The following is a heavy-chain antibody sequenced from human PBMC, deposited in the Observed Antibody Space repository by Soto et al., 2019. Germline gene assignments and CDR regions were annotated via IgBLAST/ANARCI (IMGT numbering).Heavy chain of an antibody. CDR2: IVPMFGTT. V-gene: IGHV1-69*01. CDR1: GDTFNSYG. CDR3: ARDLADVHLWDAFDV. Sequence: QVQLVQSGPELKKPGSSVKVSCKAPGDTFNSYGISWVRQAPGQGLEWMGGIVPMFGTTNLALKFEDRVTITADELTTTGYMEIGGLTSEDTAVYYCARDLADVHLWDAFDVWGHGTRVTVSS. J-gene: IGHJ3*01. D-gene: IGHD6-13*01.